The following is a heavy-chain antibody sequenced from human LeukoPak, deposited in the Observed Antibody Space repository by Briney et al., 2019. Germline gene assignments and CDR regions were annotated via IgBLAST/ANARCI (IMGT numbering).Heavy chain of an antibody. CDR3: ARGTPLGAMTTFDY. V-gene: IGHV3-21*01. D-gene: IGHD1-26*01. J-gene: IGHJ4*02. CDR2: ISSSSSYI. Sequence: GGSLRLSCAASGFTFSSYSMNWVRQAPGKGLEWVSSISSSSSYIYYADSVKGRFTISRDNAKNSLYLQMNSLRAEDTAVYYCARGTPLGAMTTFDYWGQGTLVTVSS. CDR1: GFTFSSYS.